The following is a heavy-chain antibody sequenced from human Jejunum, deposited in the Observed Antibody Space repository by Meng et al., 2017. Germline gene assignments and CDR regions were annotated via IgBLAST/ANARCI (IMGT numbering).Heavy chain of an antibody. Sequence: GESLKISCAASGFTFSSYGMHWVRQAPGKGLVWVSRINSDGSSTSHADSVKGRFTISRDNAKNTLYLQMNSLRAEDTTVYYCARAYYVSGHRIDYWGQGTLVTVSS. V-gene: IGHV3-74*01. J-gene: IGHJ4*02. D-gene: IGHD3-10*01. CDR3: ARAYYVSGHRIDY. CDR2: INSDGSST. CDR1: GFTFSSYG.